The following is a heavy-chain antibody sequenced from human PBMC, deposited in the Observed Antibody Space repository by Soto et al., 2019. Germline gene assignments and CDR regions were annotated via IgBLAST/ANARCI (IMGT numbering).Heavy chain of an antibody. J-gene: IGHJ6*02. CDR2: IIPIFGAA. CDR1: GCTFSSYA. D-gene: IGHD6-19*01. CDR3: ARVASSRWYYLRYYYYGMDV. V-gene: IGHV1-69*13. Sequence: GASVKVSFKASGCTFSSYAISWVRQAPGQGREWMGGIIPIFGAANYAQKFQGRVTITADESTSTAYMELSSLRSEDTAVYYCARVASSRWYYLRYYYYGMDVWGQGTTVTVSS.